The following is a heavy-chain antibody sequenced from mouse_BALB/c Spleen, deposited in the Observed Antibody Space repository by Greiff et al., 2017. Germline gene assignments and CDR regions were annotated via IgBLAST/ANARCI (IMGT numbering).Heavy chain of an antibody. CDR3: ARDYDLAWFAY. CDR1: GFTFSSYA. Sequence: EVQLVESGGGLVKPGGSLKLSCAASGFTFSSYAMSWVRQSPEKRLEWVAEISSGGSYTYYPDSVKGRFTISRDNAKNTLYLQMSSLKSEDTAMYYCARDYDLAWFAYWGQGTLVTVSA. CDR2: ISSGGSYT. J-gene: IGHJ3*01. D-gene: IGHD2-12*01. V-gene: IGHV5-9-4*01.